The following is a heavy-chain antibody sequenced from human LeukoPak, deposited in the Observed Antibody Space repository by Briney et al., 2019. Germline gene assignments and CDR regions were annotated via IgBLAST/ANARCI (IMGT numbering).Heavy chain of an antibody. CDR2: INHSGST. V-gene: IGHV4-34*01. CDR3: ARGTIAAAGTMDY. J-gene: IGHJ4*02. CDR1: GGSFSGYY. D-gene: IGHD6-13*01. Sequence: SETQSLTCAVYGGSFSGYYWSWIRQPPGKGLEWIGEINHSGSTNYNPSLKSRVTISVDTSKNQFSLKLSSVTAADTAVYYCARGTIAAAGTMDYWGQGTLVTVSS.